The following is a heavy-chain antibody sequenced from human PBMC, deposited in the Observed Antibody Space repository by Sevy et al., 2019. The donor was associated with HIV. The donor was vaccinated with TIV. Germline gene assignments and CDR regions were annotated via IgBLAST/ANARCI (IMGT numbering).Heavy chain of an antibody. Sequence: GGSLRLSCVASGFTFTDHWMTWLRQAPGKGLEWVANIKPDGSEIYYVASVKGRFTISRDNAKNSLYLQMNSLRVEDSAVYYCARDPRMYGDYLLAYFDYWGQGTLVTVSS. CDR2: IKPDGSEI. CDR3: ARDPRMYGDYLLAYFDY. V-gene: IGHV3-7*01. CDR1: GFTFTDHW. D-gene: IGHD2-8*01. J-gene: IGHJ4*02.